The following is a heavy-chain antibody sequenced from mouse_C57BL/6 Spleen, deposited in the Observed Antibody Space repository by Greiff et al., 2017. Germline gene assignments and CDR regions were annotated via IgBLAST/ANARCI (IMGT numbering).Heavy chain of an antibody. Sequence: VQLQQSVAELVRPGASVKLSCTASGFNIKNTYMHWVKQRPEQGLEWIGRIAPANGNTKYAPKFQGKATITADTSSNTAYLQLSSLTSEDTASYYCARVYYGSSYDAMDYWGQGTSVTVSS. CDR3: ARVYYGSSYDAMDY. D-gene: IGHD1-1*01. J-gene: IGHJ4*01. CDR1: GFNIKNTY. CDR2: IAPANGNT. V-gene: IGHV14-3*01.